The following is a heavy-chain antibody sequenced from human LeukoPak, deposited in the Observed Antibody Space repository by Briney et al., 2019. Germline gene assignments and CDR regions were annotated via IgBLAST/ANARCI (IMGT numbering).Heavy chain of an antibody. V-gene: IGHV4-34*01. CDR2: INHSGST. J-gene: IGHJ6*03. Sequence: SETLSLTCAAYGGSFSGYYWSWIRQPPGKGLEWIGEINHSGSTNYNPSLKSRVTISVDTSKNQFSLKLSSVTAADTAVYYCARRLRKSWFGASYYYMDVWGKGTTVTISS. D-gene: IGHD3-10*01. CDR3: ARRLRKSWFGASYYYMDV. CDR1: GGSFSGYY.